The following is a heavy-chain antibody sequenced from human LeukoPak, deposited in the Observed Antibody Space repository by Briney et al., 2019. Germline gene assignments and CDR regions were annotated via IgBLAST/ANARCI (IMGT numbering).Heavy chain of an antibody. CDR2: ISAYNGNT. Sequence: ASEKVSCKASGYTCTSYGISWVRQAAGQWLEWMGWISAYNGNTNYAQKLQGRVTMTTDTSTSTAYMELRSLRSDDTAVYYCARDYLFGYDSSGYFNYWGQGTLVTVSS. J-gene: IGHJ4*02. D-gene: IGHD3-22*01. CDR3: ARDYLFGYDSSGYFNY. CDR1: GYTCTSYG. V-gene: IGHV1-18*01.